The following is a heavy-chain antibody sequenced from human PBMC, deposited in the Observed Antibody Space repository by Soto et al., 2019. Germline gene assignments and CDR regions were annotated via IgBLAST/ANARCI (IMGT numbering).Heavy chain of an antibody. CDR3: ARHESQFGELPLFDY. Sequence: SETLSLTCAVSGGSTSSSDYYWAWIRQPPGKGLEWIGSIYYNGSTCYNPSLKSRVTISVDTSKNQFSLKLSSVTAADTAVYYCARHESQFGELPLFDYWGQGTLVTVSS. CDR1: GGSTSSSDYY. J-gene: IGHJ4*02. D-gene: IGHD3-10*01. CDR2: IYYNGST. V-gene: IGHV4-39*01.